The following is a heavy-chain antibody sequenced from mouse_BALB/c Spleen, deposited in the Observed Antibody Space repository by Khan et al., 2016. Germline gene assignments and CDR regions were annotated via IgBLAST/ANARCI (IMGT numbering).Heavy chain of an antibody. CDR3: TTWFAY. Sequence: EVQLQESGGGLVQPGGSMKLSCVASGFTFSNYWMNWVRQSPEKGLEWVAEIRLKSHNYATHYAVSVKGRFTISRDDSKSSVYMQMKNLLAEDTGIYYCTTWFAYWCQGTLVTVSA. CDR2: IRLKSHNYAT. J-gene: IGHJ3*01. CDR1: GFTFSNYW. V-gene: IGHV6-6*02.